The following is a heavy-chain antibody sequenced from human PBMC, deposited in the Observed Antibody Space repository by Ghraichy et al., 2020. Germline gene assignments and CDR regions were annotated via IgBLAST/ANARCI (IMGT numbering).Heavy chain of an antibody. J-gene: IGHJ4*02. CDR1: GGSISSYY. CDR3: ARGTGGHTDY. D-gene: IGHD2-8*02. V-gene: IGHV4-59*01. Sequence: TLSLTCTVSGGSISSYYWSWIRQPPGKGLEWIGYIYYSGSTNYNPSLKSRVTISVDTSKNQFSLKLSSVTAADTAVYYCARGTGGHTDYWGQGTLVTVSS. CDR2: IYYSGST.